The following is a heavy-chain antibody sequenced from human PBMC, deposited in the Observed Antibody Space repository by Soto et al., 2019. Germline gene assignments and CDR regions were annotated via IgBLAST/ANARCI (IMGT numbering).Heavy chain of an antibody. J-gene: IGHJ4*02. Sequence: QITLKESGPTLVKPTQTLTVTCTFSGFSLSTSGVGVGWIRQPPGKALEWLAIIYWDDDKRYSPSLKSRLTITKDTSKNQVVLTMTNMDPVDTATYYCAHRPRLMYYDYIWGSYRYEVFDYWGQGTLVTVSS. CDR2: IYWDDDK. D-gene: IGHD3-16*02. V-gene: IGHV2-5*02. CDR3: AHRPRLMYYDYIWGSYRYEVFDY. CDR1: GFSLSTSGVG.